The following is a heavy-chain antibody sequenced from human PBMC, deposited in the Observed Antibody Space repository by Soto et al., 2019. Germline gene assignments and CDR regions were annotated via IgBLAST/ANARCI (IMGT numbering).Heavy chain of an antibody. D-gene: IGHD5-12*01. CDR1: GYRFTSYW. CDR3: ARREDGYNSFWFDP. CDR2: IYPGDSDT. V-gene: IGHV5-51*01. J-gene: IGHJ5*02. Sequence: GQSLKVSCNVSGYRFTSYWIGWVRQMHGKGLEWMGIIYPGDSDTRYSPSFQGQVTISADKSISTAYLQWSSLKASDTAMYYCARREDGYNSFWFDPWGQGTLVTVSS.